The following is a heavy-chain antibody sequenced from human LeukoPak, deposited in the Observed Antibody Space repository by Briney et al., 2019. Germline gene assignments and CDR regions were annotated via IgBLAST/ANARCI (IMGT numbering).Heavy chain of an antibody. CDR3: ARSPNYYGSGSYHLRNWFDP. Sequence: SETLSLTCTVSGGSISSSSYYWGWIRQPPGKGLEWIGSIYYSGSTYYNPSLKSRVTISVDTSKNQFSLKLSSVTAADTAVYYCARSPNYYGSGSYHLRNWFDPWGQGTLVTVSS. CDR2: IYYSGST. J-gene: IGHJ5*02. V-gene: IGHV4-39*01. CDR1: GGSISSSSYY. D-gene: IGHD3-10*01.